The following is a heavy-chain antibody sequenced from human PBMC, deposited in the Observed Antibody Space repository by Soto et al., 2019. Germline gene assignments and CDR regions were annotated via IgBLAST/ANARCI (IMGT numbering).Heavy chain of an antibody. CDR1: GYTFTSYG. CDR2: ISAYNGNT. D-gene: IGHD3-10*01. V-gene: IGHV1-18*01. CDR3: ARITRVRGVIITWVY. J-gene: IGHJ4*02. Sequence: QVQLVQSGAEVKKTGASVKVSCKASGYTFTSYGISWVRQAPGQGLEWMGWISAYNGNTNYAQKLQGRVTMTTDTSTSTDYMELRSLRFDDTAVYYCARITRVRGVIITWVYWGQGTLVTVFS.